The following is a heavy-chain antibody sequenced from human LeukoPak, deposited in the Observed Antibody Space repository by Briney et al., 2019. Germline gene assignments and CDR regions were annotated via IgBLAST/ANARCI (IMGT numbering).Heavy chain of an antibody. D-gene: IGHD6-19*01. Sequence: GGSLRLSCAASGFTFSSYAMSWVRQAPGKGLEWVSAISGSGGTTYFADSVKGRFTISRDNSKNTLYLQMNSLRAEDTAVYYCAKDVSWMGWLAHYWGQGTLVTVSS. CDR2: ISGSGGTT. J-gene: IGHJ4*02. CDR1: GFTFSSYA. V-gene: IGHV3-23*01. CDR3: AKDVSWMGWLAHY.